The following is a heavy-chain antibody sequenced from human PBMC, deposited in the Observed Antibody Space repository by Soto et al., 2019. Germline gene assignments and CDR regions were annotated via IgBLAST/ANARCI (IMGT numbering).Heavy chain of an antibody. CDR2: ISGSGDST. CDR3: AKGGYNYGFLFDC. Sequence: GGSLRLSCAASGFTFSTYAMNWVRQAPGKGLEWVSGISGSGDSTYYADSVKGRFTVSRDNSKNTLYLQMNSLRAEDTAVYYCAKGGYNYGFLFDCWGQGTLVTVSS. CDR1: GFTFSTYA. V-gene: IGHV3-23*01. J-gene: IGHJ4*02. D-gene: IGHD5-18*01.